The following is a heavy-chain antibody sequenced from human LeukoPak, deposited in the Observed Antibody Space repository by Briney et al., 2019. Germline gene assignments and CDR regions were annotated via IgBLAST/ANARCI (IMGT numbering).Heavy chain of an antibody. Sequence: GGSLRLXCAASGFTVSSNYMSWVRQAPGKGLEWVSVIYSGGSTYYADSVKGRFTISRDNSKNTLYLQMNSLRAEDTAVYYCASTDTAMAPFDYWGQGTLVTVSS. J-gene: IGHJ4*02. CDR2: IYSGGST. CDR1: GFTVSSNY. V-gene: IGHV3-53*01. CDR3: ASTDTAMAPFDY. D-gene: IGHD5-18*01.